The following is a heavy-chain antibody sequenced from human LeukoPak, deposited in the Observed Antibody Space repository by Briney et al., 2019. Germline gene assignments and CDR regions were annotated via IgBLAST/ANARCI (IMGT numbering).Heavy chain of an antibody. CDR2: ISYDGSNK. CDR3: ASLTIITKKPFYYYYGMDV. Sequence: GRSLRLSCEASGFTFSSYAMHWVRQAPGKGLEWVAVISYDGSNKYYADSVKGRFTISRDNSKNTLYLQMSSLRAEDTAAYYCASLTIITKKPFYYYYGMDVWGQGTTVTVSS. J-gene: IGHJ6*02. V-gene: IGHV3-30*04. D-gene: IGHD3-3*01. CDR1: GFTFSSYA.